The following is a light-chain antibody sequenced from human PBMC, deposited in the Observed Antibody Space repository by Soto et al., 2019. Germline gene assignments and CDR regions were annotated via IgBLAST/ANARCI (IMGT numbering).Light chain of an antibody. V-gene: IGKV1-39*01. J-gene: IGKJ4*01. CDR1: QSISSY. CDR3: RQSYSTPSVT. Sequence: DGLMMNSPSTLSASVGDTVTVTCRASQSISSYLNWYHQKPVKAPQHLINAASSLQSGVPSTFSGSGSGTDVTLLISSRQPEDDATYYCRQSYSTPSVTFGGGTKVDIK. CDR2: AAS.